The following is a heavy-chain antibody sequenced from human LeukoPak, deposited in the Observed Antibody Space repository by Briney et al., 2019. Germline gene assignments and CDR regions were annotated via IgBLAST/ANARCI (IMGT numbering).Heavy chain of an antibody. D-gene: IGHD2-15*01. CDR3: ARGGSSWMDWYFDL. CDR2: ISSSSSYI. CDR1: GFTFSSYS. V-gene: IGHV3-21*01. Sequence: GGSLRLSCAASGFTFSSYSMNWVRQAPGKGLEWVSSISSSSSYIYYADSVKGRFTISRDNAKNTLYLQMNSLRAEDTAVYYCARGGSSWMDWYFDLWGRGTLVTVSS. J-gene: IGHJ2*01.